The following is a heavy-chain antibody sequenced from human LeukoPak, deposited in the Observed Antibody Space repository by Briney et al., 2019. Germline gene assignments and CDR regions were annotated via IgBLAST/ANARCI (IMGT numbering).Heavy chain of an antibody. D-gene: IGHD1-26*01. CDR1: GGSISISSYY. V-gene: IGHV4-39*01. CDR3: ARPLGGSYYGWFDP. CDR2: IDYSGST. J-gene: IGHJ5*02. Sequence: SETLSLTCTVSGGSISISSYYWGWIRQPPGKGLEWIGSIDYSGSTYYNPSLKSRVTISVDTSKNQFSLKLSSVTAADTAVYYCARPLGGSYYGWFDPWGQGTLVTVSS.